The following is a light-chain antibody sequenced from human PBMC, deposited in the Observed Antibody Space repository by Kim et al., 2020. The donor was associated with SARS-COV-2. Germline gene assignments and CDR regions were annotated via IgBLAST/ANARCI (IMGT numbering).Light chain of an antibody. J-gene: IGLJ2*01. CDR1: SGSSDDNY. Sequence: GETGTSTRTRGSGSSDDNYEHWYQRRPGRVPTTVIYEDDQRPSGVSDRFSGSIGNSSNSASLAISGLSTEDEADYYCQSYNRDNVIFGGGTQLTVL. CDR3: QSYNRDNVI. CDR2: EDD. V-gene: IGLV6-57*03.